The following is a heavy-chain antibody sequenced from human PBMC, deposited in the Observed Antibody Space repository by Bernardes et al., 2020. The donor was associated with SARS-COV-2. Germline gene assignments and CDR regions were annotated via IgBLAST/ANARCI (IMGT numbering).Heavy chain of an antibody. CDR3: ASEEWESNYYYYGMDV. CDR1: GFTFSSYG. D-gene: IGHD1-26*01. J-gene: IGHJ6*02. CDR2: ISYDGSNN. V-gene: IGHV3-30*03. Sequence: GGSLRLSCAASGFTFSSYGMHWVRQAPGKGLEWVAVISYDGSNNSYADSVKGRFTISRDNSKNTLYLQMNSLRAEDTAVYYCASEEWESNYYYYGMDVWGQGTTVTVSS.